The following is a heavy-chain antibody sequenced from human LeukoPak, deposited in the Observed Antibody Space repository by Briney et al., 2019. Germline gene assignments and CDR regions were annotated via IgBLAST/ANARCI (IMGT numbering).Heavy chain of an antibody. CDR2: ISYDGSNK. J-gene: IGHJ4*02. Sequence: GRSLRLACAAAGFTFSSYAMDWVRQARGKGLEWVAVISYDGSNKYHADSVKGRFTISRDNSKHTLYLQMNSLRAEDTAVYYCAREGYCGGDCYIYFDYWGQGTLVTVSS. CDR1: GFTFSSYA. V-gene: IGHV3-30*04. D-gene: IGHD2-21*02. CDR3: AREGYCGGDCYIYFDY.